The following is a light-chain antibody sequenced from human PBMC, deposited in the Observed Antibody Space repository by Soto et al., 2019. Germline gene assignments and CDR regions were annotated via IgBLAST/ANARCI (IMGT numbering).Light chain of an antibody. V-gene: IGLV2-14*01. J-gene: IGLJ1*01. CDR1: SSDPAIYNY. CDR2: QVT. Sequence: QSVLTQPASVSGSPGQSITISCTGTSSDPAIYNYVSWYQRQPGKAPKLMIYQVTNRPSGVSNRFSGSRSGNTASLTISGLQAEDEADYYCSSYAGSSNVFGTGTKVTVL. CDR3: SSYAGSSNV.